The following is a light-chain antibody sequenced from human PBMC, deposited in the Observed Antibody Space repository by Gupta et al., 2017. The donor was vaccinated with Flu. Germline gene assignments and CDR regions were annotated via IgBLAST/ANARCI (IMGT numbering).Light chain of an antibody. CDR3: QQDSASPVT. J-gene: IGKJ4*01. CDR1: QGIRFW. Sequence: PPTLSASVGDRVTITCRASQGIRFWLAWYQQKPGRAPKLLIYKASSSEDGLPSRFSGSASGTDITLTINILHPDDFATYYCQQDSASPVTFGGGTRL. V-gene: IGKV1-5*03. CDR2: KAS.